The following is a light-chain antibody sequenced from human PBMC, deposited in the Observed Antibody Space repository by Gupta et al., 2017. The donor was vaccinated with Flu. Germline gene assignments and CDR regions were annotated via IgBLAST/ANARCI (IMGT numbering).Light chain of an antibody. J-gene: IGKJ2*01. V-gene: IGKV2-28*01. CDR2: LGS. CDR1: PSLLYNNVNNE. CDR3: KHGNNWPHT. Sequence: TPVEPASSACRSIPSLLYNNVNNELDWYLQRPGQSPQLLIYLGSTRASGVPDRFSGSGSGTEFTLTIRSLQSEDFGVYFCKHGNNWPHTFGQGTKLEIK.